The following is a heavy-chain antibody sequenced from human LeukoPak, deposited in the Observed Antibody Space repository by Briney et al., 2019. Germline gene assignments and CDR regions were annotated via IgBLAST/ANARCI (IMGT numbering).Heavy chain of an antibody. J-gene: IGHJ4*02. Sequence: GRSLRLSCAASGFTFSSYAMHWVRQAPGKGLEWVSVIYSGGSTYYADSVKGRFTISRDNSKNTLYLQMNSLRAEDTAVYYCAREGYSGSYYNYWGQGTLVTVSS. CDR2: IYSGGST. CDR3: AREGYSGSYYNY. CDR1: GFTFSSYA. D-gene: IGHD1-26*01. V-gene: IGHV3-53*01.